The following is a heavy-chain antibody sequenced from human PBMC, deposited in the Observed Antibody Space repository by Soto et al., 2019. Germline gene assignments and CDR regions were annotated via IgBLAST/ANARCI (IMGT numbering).Heavy chain of an antibody. J-gene: IGHJ5*02. V-gene: IGHV4-59*01. D-gene: IGHD3-9*01. CDR1: GGSISSYY. CDR3: ARAPASSRYFDWLGFDP. CDR2: IYYSGST. Sequence: SETLSLTCTVSGGSISSYYWSWIRQPPGKGLEWIGYIYYSGSTNYNPSLKSRVTISVDTSKNQFSLKLSSVTAADTAVYYCARAPASSRYFDWLGFDPWGQGTLVTVSS.